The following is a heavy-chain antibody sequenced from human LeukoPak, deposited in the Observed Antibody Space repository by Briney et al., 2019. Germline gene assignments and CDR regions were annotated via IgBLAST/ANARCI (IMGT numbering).Heavy chain of an antibody. V-gene: IGHV3-21*01. D-gene: IGHD4-17*01. CDR2: ISSSSSYI. J-gene: IGHJ4*02. CDR1: GFTFSRYS. CDR3: ARKGYGDYLYYFDY. Sequence: PGGSLRLSCAASGFTFSRYSMNWVRQAPGKGLEWVSSISSSSSYIYYADSVKGRFTISRDNAKNSLYLQMNSLRDGDTAVYHCARKGYGDYLYYFDYWGQGTLVTVSS.